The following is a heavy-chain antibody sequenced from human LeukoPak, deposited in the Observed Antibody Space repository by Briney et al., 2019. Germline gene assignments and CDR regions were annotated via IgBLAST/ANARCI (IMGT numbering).Heavy chain of an antibody. D-gene: IGHD3-9*01. Sequence: SETLSLTCTVSGGSISRDYWSWIRQPPGKGLEWIGYIYYTGSTNYNPSLKSRVTISLDTSKNQFSLKLSSVTAADTAVYYCARVGPNYDILTGYPSQGAFDIWGQGTMVTVSS. J-gene: IGHJ3*02. CDR2: IYYTGST. CDR3: ARVGPNYDILTGYPSQGAFDI. CDR1: GGSISRDY. V-gene: IGHV4-59*12.